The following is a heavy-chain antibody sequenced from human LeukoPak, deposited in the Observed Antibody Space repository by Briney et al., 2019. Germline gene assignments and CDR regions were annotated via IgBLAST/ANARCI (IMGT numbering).Heavy chain of an antibody. D-gene: IGHD2-2*01. Sequence: GRSLRLSCAAPGFTFSSYAMHWVRQAPGKGLEWVAVISYDGSNKYYADSVKGRFTISRDNSKNTLYLQMNSLRAEDTAVYYCARYCSSTSCYGAFDIWGQGTMVTVSS. V-gene: IGHV3-30-3*01. CDR2: ISYDGSNK. J-gene: IGHJ3*02. CDR1: GFTFSSYA. CDR3: ARYCSSTSCYGAFDI.